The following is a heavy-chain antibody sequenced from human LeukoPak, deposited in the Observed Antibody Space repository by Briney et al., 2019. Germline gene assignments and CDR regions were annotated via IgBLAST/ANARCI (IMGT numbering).Heavy chain of an antibody. V-gene: IGHV1-2*02. CDR2: IGPHSTFT. CDR1: GFTFTDHY. D-gene: IGHD2/OR15-2a*01. J-gene: IGHJ4*02. Sequence: ASMKVSCKSSGFTFTDHYIHWVRQGPGQGLEWMGYIGPHSTFTSSPQEFQGRVTMTRNASMSTAYMELTRLTSDDTAVYYCVREGEGPLSKDFDYWGQGTLVTVSS. CDR3: VREGEGPLSKDFDY.